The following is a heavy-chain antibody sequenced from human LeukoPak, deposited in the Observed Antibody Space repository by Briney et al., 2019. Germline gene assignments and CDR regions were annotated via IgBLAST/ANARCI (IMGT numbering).Heavy chain of an antibody. Sequence: SGPTLVNPTQTLTLTCTFSGFSLSTSGVGVGWIRQPPGKALEWLALIYWNDDKRYSPSLKSRLTITKDTSKNQVVLTMTNMDPVDTATYYGAHRFYYGLGRPGFNWFDPWGQGTLVTVSS. CDR3: AHRFYYGLGRPGFNWFDP. CDR1: GFSLSTSGVG. J-gene: IGHJ5*02. D-gene: IGHD3-10*01. CDR2: IYWNDDK. V-gene: IGHV2-5*01.